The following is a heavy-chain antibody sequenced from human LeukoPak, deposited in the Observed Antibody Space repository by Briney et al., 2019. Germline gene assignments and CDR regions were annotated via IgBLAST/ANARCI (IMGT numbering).Heavy chain of an antibody. CDR2: IIPIFGTA. J-gene: IGHJ3*02. D-gene: IGHD4-17*01. Sequence: GASVKVSCKASGGTFSSYAISWVRQAPGQGLEWMGGIIPIFGTANYAQKFQGRVTITTDESTSTAYMELSSLRSEDTAVYYCARDPGLWDYGDRRGAFGIWGQGTMVTVSS. CDR1: GGTFSSYA. CDR3: ARDPGLWDYGDRRGAFGI. V-gene: IGHV1-69*05.